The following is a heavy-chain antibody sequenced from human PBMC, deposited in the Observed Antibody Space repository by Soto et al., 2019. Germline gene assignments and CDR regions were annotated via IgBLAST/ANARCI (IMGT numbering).Heavy chain of an antibody. CDR1: GCTFTRYG. Sequence: AAVKVSCNACGCTFTRYGISWVRQAPGQGLEWMGWISAYNGNTNYAQKLQGRVTMTTDTSTSTAYMELRSLRSDDTAVYYCAREWTGTTSVDYGGQGSRVNVSS. CDR2: ISAYNGNT. D-gene: IGHD1-1*01. V-gene: IGHV1-18*01. CDR3: AREWTGTTSVDY. J-gene: IGHJ4*02.